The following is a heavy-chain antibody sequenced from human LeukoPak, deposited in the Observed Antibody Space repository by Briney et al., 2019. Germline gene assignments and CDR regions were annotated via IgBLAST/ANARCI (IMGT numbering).Heavy chain of an antibody. Sequence: ASVKVSCKASGYTFTSYYMHWLRQAPGQGLEWMGIFNPSGGSTSYAQKFQGRVTMTRDTSTSTVYMELSSLRSEDTAVYYCARGYCSSISCSLFDYWGQGILVTVSS. CDR3: ARGYCSSISCSLFDY. J-gene: IGHJ4*02. CDR2: FNPSGGST. CDR1: GYTFTSYY. D-gene: IGHD2-2*01. V-gene: IGHV1-46*03.